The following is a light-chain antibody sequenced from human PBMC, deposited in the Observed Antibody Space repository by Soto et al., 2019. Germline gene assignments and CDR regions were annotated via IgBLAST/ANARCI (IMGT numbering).Light chain of an antibody. Sequence: EIVLTQSPGTLSLSPGEGATLSCRASQTISSNSLAWFQQKPGQAPRLLIYGASNGATGIPDRFSGGGSGTNFTLNIRRLEPEDFAVYYCHQYGSTPPWTFGQGTQVEIK. CDR1: QTISSNS. CDR2: GAS. V-gene: IGKV3-20*01. J-gene: IGKJ1*01. CDR3: HQYGSTPPWT.